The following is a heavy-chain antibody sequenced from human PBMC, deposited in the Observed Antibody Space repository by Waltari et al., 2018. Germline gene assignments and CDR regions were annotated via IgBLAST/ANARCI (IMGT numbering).Heavy chain of an antibody. J-gene: IGHJ4*02. Sequence: QVQLVESGGGVVQPGRSLRLSCAASGFTFSSYGMHWVRQAPGKGLGWVAVIWYDGSNKYYADSVKGRFTISRDNSKNTLYLQMNSLRAEDTAVYYCAKGAVAGPIFDYWGQGTLVTVSS. CDR1: GFTFSSYG. D-gene: IGHD6-19*01. CDR2: IWYDGSNK. CDR3: AKGAVAGPIFDY. V-gene: IGHV3-33*06.